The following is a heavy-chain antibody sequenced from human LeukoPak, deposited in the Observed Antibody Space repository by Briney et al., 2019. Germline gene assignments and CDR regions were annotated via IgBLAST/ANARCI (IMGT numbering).Heavy chain of an antibody. CDR3: ARVVEDYYDSSGYYYYFDY. CDR2: IYTSGST. D-gene: IGHD3-22*01. V-gene: IGHV4-61*02. Sequence: SQTLSLTCTVSGGSISSGSYYWSWIRQPAGKGLEWIGRIYTSGSTNYNPSLKSRVTISVDTSKNQFSLKLSSVTAADTAVYYCARVVEDYYDSSGYYYYFDYWGQETLATVSS. CDR1: GGSISSGSYY. J-gene: IGHJ4*02.